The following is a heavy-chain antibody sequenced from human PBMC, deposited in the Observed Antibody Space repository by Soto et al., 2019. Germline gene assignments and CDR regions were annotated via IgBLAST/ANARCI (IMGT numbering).Heavy chain of an antibody. V-gene: IGHV4-31*03. CDR2: IYYSGST. CDR3: ARVGYDFWSGYPTPAFDY. Sequence: TLSLTCTVSGGSISSGGYYWSWIRQHPGKGLEWIGYIYYSGSTYYNPSLTSRVTISVDTSKTQFSLKLSSVTAAAPAVYYCARVGYDFWSGYPTPAFDYWGQGTLVTVSS. CDR1: GGSISSGGYY. D-gene: IGHD3-3*01. J-gene: IGHJ4*02.